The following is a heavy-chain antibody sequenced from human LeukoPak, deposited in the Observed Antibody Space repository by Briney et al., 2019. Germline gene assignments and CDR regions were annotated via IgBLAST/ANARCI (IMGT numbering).Heavy chain of an antibody. J-gene: IGHJ2*01. Sequence: SETLSLTCTVSGGSISSYYWSWIRQPPGKGLEWIGYIYYSGSTNYNPSLKSRVTISVDTSKNQFSLKLSSVTAADTAVYYCARGRYGDYVGYFDPWGRGTLVTVSS. CDR2: IYYSGST. CDR3: ARGRYGDYVGYFDP. D-gene: IGHD4-17*01. CDR1: GGSISSYY. V-gene: IGHV4-59*01.